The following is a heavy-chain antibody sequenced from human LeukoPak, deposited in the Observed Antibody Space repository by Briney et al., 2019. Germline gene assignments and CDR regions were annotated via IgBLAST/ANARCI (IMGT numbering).Heavy chain of an antibody. CDR2: IGGSSVYT. CDR3: ASFHGADSSGWLYFDY. J-gene: IGHJ4*02. Sequence: GGSLRLSCAASGFTFRSNAMSWVRQAPGKGLEWVSAIGGSSVYTYYADSVKGRFSISGDNSKNTLYLQMNSLRAEDTAVYYCASFHGADSSGWLYFDYWGRGTLVTVSS. D-gene: IGHD6-19*01. CDR1: GFTFRSNA. V-gene: IGHV3-23*01.